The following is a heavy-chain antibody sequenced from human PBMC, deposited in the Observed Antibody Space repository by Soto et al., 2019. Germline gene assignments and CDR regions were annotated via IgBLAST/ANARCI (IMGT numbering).Heavy chain of an antibody. CDR1: GASISSGGYS. CDR2: IYESGNT. Sequence: QLQLQESGSGLVEPSQTLSLTCTVSGASISSGGYSWTWIRQPPGKGLEWIGYIYESGNTYYNSSLESRVTISLDVSKNQFSLNLSSVTAADTAVYYCARVGSADSGSCYILDHWGQGSLVTVSS. CDR3: ARVGSADSGSCYILDH. V-gene: IGHV4-30-2*01. J-gene: IGHJ4*02. D-gene: IGHD3-10*01.